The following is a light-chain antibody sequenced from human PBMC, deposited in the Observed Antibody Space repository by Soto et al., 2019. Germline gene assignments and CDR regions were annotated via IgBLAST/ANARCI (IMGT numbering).Light chain of an antibody. J-gene: IGLJ3*02. CDR1: SSDMGGYNF. Sequence: QSALTQPASVSGSTGHSITISCTGTSSDMGGYNFVSWYQQHPGKAPKLMIYEVTYRASGISNRFNGSKSGNTAALNMSGLQGEDEADYYCSSYTESNTVMSGGGTKLTVL. CDR2: EVT. CDR3: SSYTESNTVM. V-gene: IGLV2-14*01.